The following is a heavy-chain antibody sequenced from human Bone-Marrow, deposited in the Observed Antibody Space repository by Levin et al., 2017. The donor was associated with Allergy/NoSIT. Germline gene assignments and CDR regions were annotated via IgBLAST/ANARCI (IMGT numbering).Heavy chain of an antibody. CDR2: IYYSGST. CDR3: ARVTPYSTYAFDI. J-gene: IGHJ3*02. CDR1: GGSIRSGDYY. V-gene: IGHV4-30-4*01. Sequence: SQTLSLTCTVSGGSIRSGDYYWSWIRQPPGKGLEWIGYIYYSGSTYYNPSLKSRVTISVDTSKNQFSLKLSSVTAADTAVYYCARVTPYSTYAFDIWGQGTMVTVSS. D-gene: IGHD6-13*01.